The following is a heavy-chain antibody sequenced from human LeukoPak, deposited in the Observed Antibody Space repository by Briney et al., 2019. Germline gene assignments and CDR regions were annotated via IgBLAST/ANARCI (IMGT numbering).Heavy chain of an antibody. CDR3: AKDAPGSVY. Sequence: GGSLRLSCAASGFTFSSYEMNWVRQAPGKGLEWVSYISSSGSTIYYADSVKGRFTISRDNSKNTLYLQMNSLRAEDTAVYYCAKDAPGSVYWGQGTLVTVSS. J-gene: IGHJ4*02. CDR2: ISSSGSTI. CDR1: GFTFSSYE. D-gene: IGHD3-10*01. V-gene: IGHV3-48*03.